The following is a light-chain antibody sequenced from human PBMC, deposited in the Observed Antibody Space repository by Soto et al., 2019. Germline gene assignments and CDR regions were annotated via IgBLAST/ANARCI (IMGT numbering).Light chain of an antibody. CDR3: QDYSPYSWT. V-gene: IGKV1-5*01. CDR2: DAS. J-gene: IGKJ1*01. Sequence: DIQRTQSPSTLSASLGERVTITCRASQSISSWLAWYQQKPGKAPKLLIYDASSLESGVPSRFSGSGSGTEFTLTISSLQPDDFATYYCQDYSPYSWTFGQGTKVVIK. CDR1: QSISSW.